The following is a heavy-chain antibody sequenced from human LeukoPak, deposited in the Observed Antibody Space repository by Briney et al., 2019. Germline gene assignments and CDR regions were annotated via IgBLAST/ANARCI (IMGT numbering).Heavy chain of an antibody. CDR2: ISSSGSTI. Sequence: GGSLRLSCAASGFTFSSYEMNWVRQAPGKGLGWVSYISSSGSTIYYADSVKGRFTISIDNAKNSLYLQMKSLRAEDTAGYYFATVVYGYSYIPNGDCGQGSLVTVSS. CDR1: GFTFSSYE. D-gene: IGHD1-26*01. V-gene: IGHV3-48*03. CDR3: ATVVYGYSYIPNGD. J-gene: IGHJ4*02.